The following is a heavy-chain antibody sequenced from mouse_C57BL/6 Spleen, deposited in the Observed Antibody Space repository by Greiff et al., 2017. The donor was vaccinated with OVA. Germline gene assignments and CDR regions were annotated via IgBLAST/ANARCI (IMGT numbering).Heavy chain of an antibody. V-gene: IGHV5-9-1*02. D-gene: IGHD4-1*01. CDR1: EFTFSSYA. Sequence: EVQRVESGEGLVKPGGSLKLSCAASEFTFSSYAMSWVRQTPEKRLEWVAYISSGGDYIYYADTVKGRFTISRDNARNTLYLQMSSLKSEDTAMYYCTRTGTGSYYFDYWGQGTTLTVSS. CDR3: TRTGTGSYYFDY. CDR2: ISSGGDYI. J-gene: IGHJ2*01.